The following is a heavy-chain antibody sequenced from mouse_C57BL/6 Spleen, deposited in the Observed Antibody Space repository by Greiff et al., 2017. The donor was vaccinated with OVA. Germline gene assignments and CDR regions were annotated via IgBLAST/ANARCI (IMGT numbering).Heavy chain of an antibody. CDR3: ARPDGYYVGAMDY. J-gene: IGHJ4*01. CDR2: INPNNGGT. V-gene: IGHV1-22*01. Sequence: EVKLMESGPELVKPGASVKMSCKASGYTFTDYNMHWVKQSHGKSLEWIGYINPNNGGTSYNQKFKGKATLTVNKSSSTAYMELRSLTSEDSADYYCARPDGYYVGAMDYWGQGTSVTVSS. D-gene: IGHD2-3*01. CDR1: GYTFTDYN.